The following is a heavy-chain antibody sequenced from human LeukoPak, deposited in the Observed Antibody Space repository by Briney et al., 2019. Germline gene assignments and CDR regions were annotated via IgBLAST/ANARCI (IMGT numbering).Heavy chain of an antibody. CDR1: GYTFTGYY. Sequence: ASVKVSCKASGYTFTGYYMHWVRQAPGQGLEWMGWINPNSGGTNYAQKFQGRVTMTRDTSISTAYMELSRLRSDDTAVYYCATDAAMGMNFDYWGQGTLVTVSS. CDR3: ATDAAMGMNFDY. CDR2: INPNSGGT. V-gene: IGHV1-2*02. D-gene: IGHD5-18*01. J-gene: IGHJ4*02.